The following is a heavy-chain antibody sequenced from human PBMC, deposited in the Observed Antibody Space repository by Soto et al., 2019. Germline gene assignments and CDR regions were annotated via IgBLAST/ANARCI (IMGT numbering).Heavy chain of an antibody. Sequence: GGSLRLSCAASGFTFDDYAMHWVRQAPGKGLEWVSGISWNSGSIGYADSVKGRFTISRDNAKNSLYLQMNSLRAEDTALYYCAKAVYGSGSYYYDAFDIWGQGTMVTVSS. D-gene: IGHD3-10*01. CDR1: GFTFDDYA. CDR3: AKAVYGSGSYYYDAFDI. V-gene: IGHV3-9*01. CDR2: ISWNSGSI. J-gene: IGHJ3*02.